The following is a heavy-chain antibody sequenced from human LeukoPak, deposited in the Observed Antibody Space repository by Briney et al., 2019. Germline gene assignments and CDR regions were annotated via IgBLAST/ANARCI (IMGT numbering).Heavy chain of an antibody. J-gene: IGHJ4*02. CDR2: INPNSGGT. D-gene: IGHD6-13*01. V-gene: IGHV1-2*02. Sequence: ASVKVSCKASGYTFSGYYMHWVRQAPGQGLEWMGCINPNSGGTNYAQKFQGRVTMTRDTSISTAYMELSRLRSDDTAVYYCARTSSSWYNSFDYWGQGTLVTVSS. CDR1: GYTFSGYY. CDR3: ARTSSSWYNSFDY.